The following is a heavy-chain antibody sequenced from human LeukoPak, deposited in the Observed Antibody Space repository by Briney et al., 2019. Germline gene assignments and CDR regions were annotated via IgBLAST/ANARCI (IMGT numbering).Heavy chain of an antibody. CDR2: IYYSGST. Sequence: SETLSLTCTVSGGSISSYYWSWIRQPPGKGLEWIGYIYYSGSTNYNPSLKSRVTISVDRSKNQFSLKLRSVTAADTAVYYCARDQEQWLTKDGPFDYWGQGTLVTVSS. J-gene: IGHJ4*02. V-gene: IGHV4-59*01. D-gene: IGHD6-19*01. CDR3: ARDQEQWLTKDGPFDY. CDR1: GGSISSYY.